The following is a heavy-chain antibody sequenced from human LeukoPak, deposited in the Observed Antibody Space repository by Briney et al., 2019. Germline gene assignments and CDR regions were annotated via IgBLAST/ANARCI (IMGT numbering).Heavy chain of an antibody. J-gene: IGHJ4*02. CDR3: ARSPESGSGWYDALDY. V-gene: IGHV3-30-3*01. D-gene: IGHD6-19*01. CDR2: ISYDGSNK. CDR1: GFTFSSYA. Sequence: GRSLRLSCAASGFTFSSYAMHWVRQAPGKGLEWVAVISYDGSNKYYADSVKGRFTISRDNSKNTLYLQMNSLRAEDTAVYYCARSPESGSGWYDALDYWGQGTLVTVSS.